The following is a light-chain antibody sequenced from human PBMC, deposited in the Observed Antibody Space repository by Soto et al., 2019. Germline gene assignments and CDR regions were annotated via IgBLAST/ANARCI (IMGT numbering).Light chain of an antibody. Sequence: EIVLTQSTGTLSLSPGERATLSCRAIQSVSNNYLAWYQQKPGQAPRLLIYGASNRATGIPDRFSGSGSGTEFTLTISSLQSEDFAVYYCQQYNNWPPITFGQGTRLEIK. CDR3: QQYNNWPPIT. CDR2: GAS. CDR1: QSVSNN. V-gene: IGKV3D-15*01. J-gene: IGKJ5*01.